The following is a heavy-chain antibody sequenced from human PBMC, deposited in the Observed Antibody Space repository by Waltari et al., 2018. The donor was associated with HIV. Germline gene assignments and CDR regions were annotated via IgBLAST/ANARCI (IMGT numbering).Heavy chain of an antibody. D-gene: IGHD1-7*01. CDR1: GFIFSSFG. V-gene: IGHV3-30*02. Sequence: QVQLVESGGGVVKPGGSVRLPCETSGFIFSSFGLSWVRQAPGKRLECISFIRYDGSNDYYADSVKDRFSVSRDNSKNILYLQMKNLRLEDTALYYRAKGGTTYRGSGWGIDSWGQGTRVIVSS. J-gene: IGHJ4*02. CDR3: AKGGTTYRGSGWGIDS. CDR2: IRYDGSND.